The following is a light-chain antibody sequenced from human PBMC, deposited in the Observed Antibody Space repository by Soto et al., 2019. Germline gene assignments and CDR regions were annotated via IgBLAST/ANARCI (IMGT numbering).Light chain of an antibody. CDR2: KIS. J-gene: IGKJ5*01. CDR3: MQATPSVT. CDR1: QSVVHSDGNTY. V-gene: IGKV2-24*01. Sequence: DIVMTQTPLSSPVTLGQPASISCRSSQSVVHSDGNTYLSWLQQRPGQPPRLIIYKISNRFSGIPGRCSGRGAGTDFTRKSSRVEAGDVGVYYCMQATPSVTFGQGTRLEIK.